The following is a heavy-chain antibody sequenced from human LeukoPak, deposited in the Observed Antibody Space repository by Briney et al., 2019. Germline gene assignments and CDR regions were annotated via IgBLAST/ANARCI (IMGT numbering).Heavy chain of an antibody. Sequence: PGGSLRLSCAASGFTFSDYYMSWIRQAPGKGLEWVSYISSSGSTIYYADSVKGRFTISRDNSKNSLYLQMNSLRAEDTAVYYCARGRRDGYTRRPCWGQGTLVTVSS. V-gene: IGHV3-11*01. CDR1: GFTFSDYY. J-gene: IGHJ4*02. CDR2: ISSSGSTI. CDR3: ARGRRDGYTRRPC. D-gene: IGHD5-24*01.